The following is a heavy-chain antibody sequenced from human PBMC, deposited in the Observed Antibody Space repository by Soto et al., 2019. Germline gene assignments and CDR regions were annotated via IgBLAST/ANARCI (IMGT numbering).Heavy chain of an antibody. J-gene: IGHJ6*02. CDR2: MFYSGST. D-gene: IGHD3-10*01. V-gene: IGHV4-61*01. CDR3: AHSLRSFYYFGLDV. Sequence: QVQLQESGPGLVKPSETLSLTCTVSGGSVNSDSHYWSWIRQPPGKGLEWIGHMFYSGSTNYNPSLKSRVTISVDTSKNQFSLKLTSVTAADTAVYYCAHSLRSFYYFGLDVWGQGTTVTVSS. CDR1: GGSVNSDSHY.